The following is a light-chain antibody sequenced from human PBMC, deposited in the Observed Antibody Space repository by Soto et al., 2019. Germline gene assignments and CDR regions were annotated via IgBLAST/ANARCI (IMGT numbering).Light chain of an antibody. CDR2: KAS. CDR3: QQYNSYSSWT. J-gene: IGKJ1*01. Sequence: DIQMIQSPSTLSASVGDRVTITCRASQSISSWLAWYQQKPGKAPKLLIYKASSLESGVPSRLSGSGSGTEFTLTISSLQPDDFATYYCQQYNSYSSWTFGQGNKVSIK. CDR1: QSISSW. V-gene: IGKV1-5*03.